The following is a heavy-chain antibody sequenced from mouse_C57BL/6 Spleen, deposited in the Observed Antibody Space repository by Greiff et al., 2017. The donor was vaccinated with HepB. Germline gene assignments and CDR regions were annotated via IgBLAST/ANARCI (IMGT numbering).Heavy chain of an antibody. CDR1: GYSFTGYY. Sequence: VQLQQSGPELVKPGASVKISCKASGYSFTGYYMNWVKQSPEKSLEWIGEINPSTGGTTYNQKFKAKATLTVDKSSSTAYMQLKSLTSEDSAVYYCANLSGDYWGQGTTLTVSS. J-gene: IGHJ2*01. V-gene: IGHV1-42*01. CDR2: INPSTGGT. D-gene: IGHD1-3*01. CDR3: ANLSGDY.